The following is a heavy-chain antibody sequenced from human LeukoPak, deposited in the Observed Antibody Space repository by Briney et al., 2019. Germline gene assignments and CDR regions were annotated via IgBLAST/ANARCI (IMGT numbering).Heavy chain of an antibody. D-gene: IGHD5-24*01. CDR3: AKDPEMATAAGDY. J-gene: IGHJ4*02. Sequence: GGSLRLSCAASGFSFRTYSMNWVRQAPGKGLEWVSSINSDSIWIYYADSVKGRFTISRDNSKNTLSLQMNSLRAEDTAVYYCAKDPEMATAAGDYWGQGTLVTVSS. V-gene: IGHV3-21*01. CDR2: INSDSIWI. CDR1: GFSFRTYS.